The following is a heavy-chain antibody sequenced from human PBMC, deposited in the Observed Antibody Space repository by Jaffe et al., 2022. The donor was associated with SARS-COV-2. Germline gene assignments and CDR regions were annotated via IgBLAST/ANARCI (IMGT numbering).Heavy chain of an antibody. J-gene: IGHJ4*02. D-gene: IGHD4-17*01. Sequence: QVQLVESGGGVVQPGRSLRLSCAASGFTFSNYAMHWVRQAPGKGLEWVAVISSDGNNKYYADSVKGRFTISRDSSKNTLYVQMNSLRAEDTAVYYCASAPYGDYSFDYWGQGTLVTVSS. V-gene: IGHV3-30*04. CDR3: ASAPYGDYSFDY. CDR2: ISSDGNNK. CDR1: GFTFSNYA.